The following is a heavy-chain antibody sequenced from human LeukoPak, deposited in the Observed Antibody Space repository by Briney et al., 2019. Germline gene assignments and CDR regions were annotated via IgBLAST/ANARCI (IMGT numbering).Heavy chain of an antibody. CDR1: GFTFSSYS. J-gene: IGHJ4*02. CDR3: AKYGGSGSYHDY. Sequence: GGSLRLSCAASGFTFSSYSMNWIRQAPGKGLEWVSAISGSGGSTYYADSVKGRFTISRDNSKNTLYLQMNSLRAEDTAVYYCAKYGGSGSYHDYWGQGTLVTVSS. V-gene: IGHV3-23*01. CDR2: ISGSGGST. D-gene: IGHD3-10*01.